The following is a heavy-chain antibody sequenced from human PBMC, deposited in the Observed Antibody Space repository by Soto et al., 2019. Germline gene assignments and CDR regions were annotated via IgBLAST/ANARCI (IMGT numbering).Heavy chain of an antibody. CDR1: GGTFSSYT. D-gene: IGHD3-10*01. J-gene: IGHJ6*03. Sequence: QVQLVQSGAEVKKPGSSVKVSCKASGGTFSSYTISWVRQAPGQGLEWMGRIIPILGIANYAQKFQGRVTITADKSTSTAYMELSCLRSEDRAVYYCARDDYYGLGSYYYYYYYMDVWGKGTTVTVSS. CDR2: IIPILGIA. CDR3: ARDDYYGLGSYYYYYYYMDV. V-gene: IGHV1-69*08.